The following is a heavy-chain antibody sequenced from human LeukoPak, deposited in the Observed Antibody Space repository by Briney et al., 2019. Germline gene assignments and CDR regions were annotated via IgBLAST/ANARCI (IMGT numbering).Heavy chain of an antibody. J-gene: IGHJ5*02. CDR1: RFTFSTYW. CDR2: INSDGSST. V-gene: IGHV3-74*01. D-gene: IGHD3-22*01. Sequence: GGSLRLSCAASRFTFSTYWMHWVRQAPGKGLVWVSRINSDGSSTDYADSVKGRFTISRDNAKNSLYLQMNSLRAEDTAVYYCARDLGAYYGSSDNWFDPWGQGTLVTVSS. CDR3: ARDLGAYYGSSDNWFDP.